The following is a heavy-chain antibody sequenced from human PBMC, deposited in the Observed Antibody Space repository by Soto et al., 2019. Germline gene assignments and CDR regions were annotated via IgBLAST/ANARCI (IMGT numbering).Heavy chain of an antibody. V-gene: IGHV3-23*01. Sequence: ESGGGLVQPGGSLRLSCAASEFPFSSYAMTWVRLAPGKGLEWVSSISPGVGSTYYADSVKGRFTISRDNSKNTLYLQMNSLRADDTALYYCAKSGSHSYFDYWGQGTLVTVSS. J-gene: IGHJ4*02. CDR3: AKSGSHSYFDY. CDR2: ISPGVGST. CDR1: EFPFSSYA. D-gene: IGHD1-26*01.